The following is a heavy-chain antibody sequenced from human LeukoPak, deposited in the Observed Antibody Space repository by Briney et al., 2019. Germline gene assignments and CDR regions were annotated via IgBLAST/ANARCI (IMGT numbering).Heavy chain of an antibody. CDR1: GFTFSNYW. Sequence: PGGSLRLSCAASGFTFSNYWMSWVRQAPGKGLEWVANIKQDGSEKSYVGSVTGRFTISRDNAKNSLYTQMNNLRAEDTAVYYCAKEKGEDTAYPLWDYWGQGTLVTVSS. CDR2: IKQDGSEK. D-gene: IGHD5-18*01. J-gene: IGHJ4*02. V-gene: IGHV3-7*01. CDR3: AKEKGEDTAYPLWDY.